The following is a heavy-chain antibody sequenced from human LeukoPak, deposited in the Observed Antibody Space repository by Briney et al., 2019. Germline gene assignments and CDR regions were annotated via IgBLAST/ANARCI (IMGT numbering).Heavy chain of an antibody. Sequence: SETLSLACTVSGGSISSYYWSWIRQPPGKGLEWIGYIYYSGSTNYNPSLKSRVTISVDTSKNQFSLKLSSVTAADTAVYYCARDYGDYGHFQHWGQGTLVTVSS. CDR1: GGSISSYY. CDR3: ARDYGDYGHFQH. V-gene: IGHV4-59*12. D-gene: IGHD4-17*01. J-gene: IGHJ1*01. CDR2: IYYSGST.